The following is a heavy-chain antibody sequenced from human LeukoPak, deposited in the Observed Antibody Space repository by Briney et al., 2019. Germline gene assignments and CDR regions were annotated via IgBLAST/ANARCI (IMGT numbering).Heavy chain of an antibody. CDR3: ARSYYYDFDY. J-gene: IGHJ4*02. V-gene: IGHV3-64*01. D-gene: IGHD3-22*01. CDR2: ISSNGGST. CDR1: GFTFSSYA. Sequence: GGALRLSCAAPGFTFSSYAMHWVRQAPGKGLEYVSAISSNGGSTYYANSVKGRFTISRDNSKNTLYLQMGSLRAEDMAVYYCARSYYYDFDYWGQGTLVTVSS.